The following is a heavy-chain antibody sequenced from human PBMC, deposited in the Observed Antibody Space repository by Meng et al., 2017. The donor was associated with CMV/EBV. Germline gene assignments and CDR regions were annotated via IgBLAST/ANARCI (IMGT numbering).Heavy chain of an antibody. J-gene: IGHJ6*02. D-gene: IGHD3-3*01. CDR1: GYSFTSYW. Sequence: GESLKISCKGSGYSFTSYWIGWVRQMPGKGLEWMGIIYPGDSDTRYSPSFQGQVTISADKSISTAYLQWSSLKASDTAMYYCARDLQLNLRFLEWLPLGGNYYYGMDVWGQGTTVTVSS. CDR3: ARDLQLNLRFLEWLPLGGNYYYGMDV. V-gene: IGHV5-51*01. CDR2: IYPGDSDT.